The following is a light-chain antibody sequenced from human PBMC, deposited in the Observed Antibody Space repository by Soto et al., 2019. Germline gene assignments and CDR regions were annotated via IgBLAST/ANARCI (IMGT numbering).Light chain of an antibody. V-gene: IGKV4-1*01. Sequence: DIVMTQSPDSLAVSLGERATINCKSSQSVLYTSNSKNYLAWYQQKPGQPPKLLIYWASTRESGVPDRFSGSGSGTDFTLTISSLQAEDVAVYYCQQYYSTPHTFGQGTKVDIK. CDR2: WAS. CDR3: QQYYSTPHT. CDR1: QSVLYTSNSKNY. J-gene: IGKJ1*01.